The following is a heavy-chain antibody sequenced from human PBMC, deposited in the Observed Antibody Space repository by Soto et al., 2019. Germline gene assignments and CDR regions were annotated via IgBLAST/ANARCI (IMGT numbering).Heavy chain of an antibody. V-gene: IGHV4-59*01. D-gene: IGHD3-22*01. CDR1: GGSISDYY. Sequence: SETLSLTCSVSGGSISDYYWSWIRQPPGKGLEWIGYTYYGWNTNYNPSLKSRVTISVDTSKNQFSLKLISVTAADTAVYYCARDREYYDSSGLYFDYWGQGTLVTVSS. CDR3: ARDREYYDSSGLYFDY. CDR2: TYYGWNT. J-gene: IGHJ4*02.